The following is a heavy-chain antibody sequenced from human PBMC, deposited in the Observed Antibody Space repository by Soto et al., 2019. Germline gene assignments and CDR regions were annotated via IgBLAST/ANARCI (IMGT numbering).Heavy chain of an antibody. CDR1: GFTFSSYG. J-gene: IGHJ4*02. V-gene: IGHV3-30*18. CDR3: AKDPSIGGSYYFGY. D-gene: IGHD1-26*01. Sequence: GGSLRLSCAASGFTFSSYGMHWVRQAPGKGLEWVAVISYDGSNKYYADSVKGRFTISRDNSKNTLYLQMNSLRAKDTAVYYCAKDPSIGGSYYFGYWGQGTLVTVSS. CDR2: ISYDGSNK.